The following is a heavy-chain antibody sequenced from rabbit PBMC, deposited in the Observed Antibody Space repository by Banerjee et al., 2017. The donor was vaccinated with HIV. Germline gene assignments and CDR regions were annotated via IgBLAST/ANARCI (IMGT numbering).Heavy chain of an antibody. D-gene: IGHD7-1*01. CDR3: ARAARPSTYPFNL. J-gene: IGHJ4*01. CDR2: IYTGSSGTT. V-gene: IGHV1S40*01. Sequence: PGKGPEWIACIYTGSSGTTYYASWAKGRFTISTTSSTTVTLQLNSLTAADTATYFCARAARPSTYPFNLWGQGTLVTVS.